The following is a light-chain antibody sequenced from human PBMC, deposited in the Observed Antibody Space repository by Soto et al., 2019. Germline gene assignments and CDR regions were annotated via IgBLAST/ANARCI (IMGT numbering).Light chain of an antibody. CDR2: TTS. CDR3: QQCGGSPLFS. CDR1: QSVTSSC. J-gene: IGKJ3*01. V-gene: IGKV3-20*01. Sequence: EIVLTQSPGTLSLSPGERATLSCTASQSVTSSCLAWYQRKPGQAPRLLIHTTSIRATDSPDRFSGSGSGTDFTLTISRLETEDSAVYYCQQCGGSPLFSFGPGTRADI.